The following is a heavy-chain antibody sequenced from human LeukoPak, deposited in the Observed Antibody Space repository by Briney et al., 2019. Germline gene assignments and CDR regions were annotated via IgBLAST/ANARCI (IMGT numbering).Heavy chain of an antibody. CDR2: ISWNSGGI. Sequence: GRSLRLSCAASGFTFDDYAMHWVRQAPGKGLEWVSGISWNSGGIGYADSVKGRFTISRDNAKNSLYLQMNSLRAEDTALYYCAKGGAYYDSSGYYPFDYWGQGTLVTVSS. D-gene: IGHD3-22*01. V-gene: IGHV3-9*01. J-gene: IGHJ4*02. CDR3: AKGGAYYDSSGYYPFDY. CDR1: GFTFDDYA.